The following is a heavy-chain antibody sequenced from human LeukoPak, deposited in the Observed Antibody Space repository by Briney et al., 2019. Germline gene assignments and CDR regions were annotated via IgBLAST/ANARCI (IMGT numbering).Heavy chain of an antibody. CDR1: GFTFRNYA. J-gene: IGHJ6*03. V-gene: IGHV3-23*01. CDR2: LSGSYGST. Sequence: PGGSLRLSCAASGFTFRNYAMSWVRQAPGKGLEWVSTLSGSYGSTYYADSVKGRFTISRDSSKSTLYLQMNSLRAEDTAVCYCARVGLSSGWSDYYYYMDVWGKGTTVIVSS. D-gene: IGHD6-19*01. CDR3: ARVGLSSGWSDYYYYMDV.